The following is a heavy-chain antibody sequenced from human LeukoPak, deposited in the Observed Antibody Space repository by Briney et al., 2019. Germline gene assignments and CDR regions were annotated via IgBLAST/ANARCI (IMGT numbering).Heavy chain of an antibody. D-gene: IGHD2-15*01. Sequence: SETLSLTCAVYGGSFSGYYWSWIRQPPGKGLEWIGEINHSGSTNYNPSLKSRVAISVDTSKNQFSLKLSSVTAADTAGYYCARGNPVVVVVAATPGDYWGQGTLVTVSS. CDR2: INHSGST. CDR3: ARGNPVVVVVAATPGDY. J-gene: IGHJ4*02. CDR1: GGSFSGYY. V-gene: IGHV4-34*01.